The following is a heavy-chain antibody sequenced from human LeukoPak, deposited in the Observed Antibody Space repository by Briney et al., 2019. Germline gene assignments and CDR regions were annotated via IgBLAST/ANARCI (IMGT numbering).Heavy chain of an antibody. CDR3: ARFDYYGSGSYYDY. CDR1: GFTFSSYE. D-gene: IGHD3-10*01. J-gene: IGHJ4*02. V-gene: IGHV3-48*03. CDR2: ISSSGSTI. Sequence: PGGSLRLSCAASGFTFSSYEMNWVRQAPGKGLEWVSYISSSGSTIHYADSVKGRFTISRDNAKSSLYLQMNSLRAEDTAVYYCARFDYYGSGSYYDYWGQGTLVTVSS.